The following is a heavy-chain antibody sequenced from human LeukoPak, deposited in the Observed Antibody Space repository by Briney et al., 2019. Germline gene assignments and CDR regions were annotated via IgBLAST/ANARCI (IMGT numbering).Heavy chain of an antibody. CDR1: GFTFSSYA. CDR2: ISSNGGST. CDR3: ARDRDRKRLSYYYMDV. Sequence: QTGGSLRPSCAASGFTFSSYAMHWVRQAPGKGLEYVSAISSNGGSTYYANSVKGRFTISRDNSKNTLYLQMGSLRAEDMAVYYCARDRDRKRLSYYYMDVWGKGTTVTVSS. J-gene: IGHJ6*03. D-gene: IGHD1-14*01. V-gene: IGHV3-64*01.